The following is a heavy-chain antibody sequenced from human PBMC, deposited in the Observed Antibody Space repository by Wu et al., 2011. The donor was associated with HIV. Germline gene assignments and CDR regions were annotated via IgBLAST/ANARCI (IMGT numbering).Heavy chain of an antibody. CDR2: IIPMFGTA. CDR1: GGTFSSYA. D-gene: IGHD3-22*01. J-gene: IGHJ4*02. V-gene: IGHV1-69*05. CDR3: TRLSYYGDSGYYYFDY. Sequence: CKASGGTFSSYAINWVRQAPGQGLEWMGGIIPMFGTANYAQKFQGRVTITTDESTNTAYMELSSLRWEDTAIFYCTRLSYYGDSGYYYFDYWGQGTLVTVSS.